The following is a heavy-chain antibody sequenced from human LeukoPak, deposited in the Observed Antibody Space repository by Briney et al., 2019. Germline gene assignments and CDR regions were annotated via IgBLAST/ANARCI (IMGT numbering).Heavy chain of an antibody. V-gene: IGHV3-66*02. J-gene: IGHJ4*02. CDR1: GFTFSSYA. CDR3: ARFYANEWELPH. D-gene: IGHD1-26*01. Sequence: GRSLRLSCAASGFTFSSYAMSWVRQAPGKGLEWVSVIYSGGSTYYADSVKGRFTISRDNSKNTLYLQMNSLRAEDTAVYYCARFYANEWELPHWGQGTLVTVSS. CDR2: IYSGGST.